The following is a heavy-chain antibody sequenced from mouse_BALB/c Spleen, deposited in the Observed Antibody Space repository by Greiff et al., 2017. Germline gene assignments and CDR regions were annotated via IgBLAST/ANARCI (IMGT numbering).Heavy chain of an antibody. CDR3: ALSTTGMDD. V-gene: IGHV14-1*02. CDR1: GFNIKDYY. D-gene: IGHD2-4*01. J-gene: IGHJ4*01. Sequence: EVKLQESGAELVRPGALVKLSCKASGFNIKDYYMHWVKQRPEQGLEWIGWIDPENGNTIYDPKFQGKASITADTSSNTAYLQLSSLTSEDTAVYYCALSTTGMDDWGQGTSVTVSS. CDR2: IDPENGNT.